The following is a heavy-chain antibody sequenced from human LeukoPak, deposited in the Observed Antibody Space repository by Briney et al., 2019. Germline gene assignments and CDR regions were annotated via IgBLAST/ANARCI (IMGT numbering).Heavy chain of an antibody. CDR3: AKECGGDCYSRHFDY. V-gene: IGHV3-30*02. Sequence: GGSLRLSCAASGFTFSSYGMHWVRQAPGKGLEWVAFIRYDGSNKYYADSVKGRFTTSRDNSKNTLYLQMNSLRAEDTAVYYCAKECGGDCYSRHFDYWGQGTLVTVSS. D-gene: IGHD2-21*01. CDR1: GFTFSSYG. J-gene: IGHJ4*02. CDR2: IRYDGSNK.